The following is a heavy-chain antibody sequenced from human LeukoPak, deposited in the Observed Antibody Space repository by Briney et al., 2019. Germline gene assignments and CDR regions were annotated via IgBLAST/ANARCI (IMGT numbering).Heavy chain of an antibody. Sequence: PGGSLRLSCAASGFTFSSYAMSWVRQAPGKGLEWVSAISGSGGSTYYADFVKGRFTISRDNSKNTLYLQMNSLRAEDTAVYYCAKDLARSTVTTFDYWGQGTLVTVSS. CDR2: ISGSGGST. D-gene: IGHD4-17*01. CDR3: AKDLARSTVTTFDY. CDR1: GFTFSSYA. V-gene: IGHV3-23*01. J-gene: IGHJ4*02.